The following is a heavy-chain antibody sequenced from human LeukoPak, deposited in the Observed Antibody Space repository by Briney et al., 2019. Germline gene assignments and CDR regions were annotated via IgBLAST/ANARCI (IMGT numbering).Heavy chain of an antibody. CDR1: GYTFTDFS. CDR2: INPTGGSA. D-gene: IGHD3-10*01. Sequence: GASVKVSCKTSGYTFTDFSIHWVRQAPGQGLEWMGIINPTGGSAGFAQKFQGRVTMTRDMSTATVYLDLSSLRFDDTAVYYCARGHGSGSTNWFDPWGQGTLVTVSS. V-gene: IGHV1-46*01. CDR3: ARGHGSGSTNWFDP. J-gene: IGHJ5*02.